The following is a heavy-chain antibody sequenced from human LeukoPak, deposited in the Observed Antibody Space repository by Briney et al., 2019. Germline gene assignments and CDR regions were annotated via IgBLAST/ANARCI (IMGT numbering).Heavy chain of an antibody. CDR2: IYYSGST. CDR3: AREHYDYCDSSGHRAFDI. Sequence: NPSETLSLTCTVSGGSISSYYWSWIRQPPGKGLEWIGYIYYSGSTNYNPSLKSRVTISVDTSKNQFSLKLSSVTAADTAVYYCAREHYDYCDSSGHRAFDIWGQGTMVTVSS. J-gene: IGHJ3*02. V-gene: IGHV4-59*01. CDR1: GGSISSYY. D-gene: IGHD3-22*01.